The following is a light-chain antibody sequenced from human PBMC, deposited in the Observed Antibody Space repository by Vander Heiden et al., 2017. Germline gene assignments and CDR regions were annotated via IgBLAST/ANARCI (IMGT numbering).Light chain of an antibody. Sequence: QPVLTQPPPVSGAPGRRVTFSCTGSSPNIGAGYDVHWYQQLPGTAPTLLIYGNCNRPSGVPDRFSGSKSGTSASLAITGLQAEDEADYYCQSYDSSLSGSVFGGGTKLTVL. CDR3: QSYDSSLSGSV. CDR2: GNC. CDR1: SPNIGAGYD. J-gene: IGLJ3*02. V-gene: IGLV1-40*01.